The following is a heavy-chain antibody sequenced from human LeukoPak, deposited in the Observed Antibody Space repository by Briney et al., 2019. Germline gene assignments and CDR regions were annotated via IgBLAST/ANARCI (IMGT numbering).Heavy chain of an antibody. Sequence: ASVKVSCKASGYTFTNFDISWVRQAAGQRLGWMGWMNPNSGNTGCAQKFKGRVTMTGNTSINTAYMELSSLRSEDTAVYYCARGLRDSSGREYFKEWGQGTLVTVSS. CDR3: ARGLRDSSGREYFKE. CDR1: GYTFTNFD. J-gene: IGHJ1*01. CDR2: MNPNSGNT. V-gene: IGHV1-8*01. D-gene: IGHD3-22*01.